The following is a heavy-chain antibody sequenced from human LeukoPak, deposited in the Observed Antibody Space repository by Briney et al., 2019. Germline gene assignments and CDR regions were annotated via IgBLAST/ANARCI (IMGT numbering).Heavy chain of an antibody. V-gene: IGHV3-15*01. D-gene: IGHD3-22*01. CDR1: GFTFSNAW. CDR3: TRDLGYYDSSGYSGINYYFDY. J-gene: IGHJ4*02. CDR2: IKSKTDGGTT. Sequence: PGGSLRLSCAASGFTFSNAWMSWVRQAPGKGLEWVGRIKSKTDGGTTDYAAPVKGRFTISRDDSKNTLYLQMNSLKTEDTAVYYCTRDLGYYDSSGYSGINYYFDYWGQGTLVAVSS.